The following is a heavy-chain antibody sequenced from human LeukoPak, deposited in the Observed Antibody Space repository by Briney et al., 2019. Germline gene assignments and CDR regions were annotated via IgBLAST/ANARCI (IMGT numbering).Heavy chain of an antibody. J-gene: IGHJ6*03. Sequence: GGFLRLSCAASGFTFSSYAMSWVRQAPGKGLEWVSAISGSGGSTYYADSVKGRFTISRDNSKNTLYLQMNSLRAEDTAVYYCAKKGMGSSGIYYYYYYMDVWGKGTTVTVSS. D-gene: IGHD6-13*01. CDR3: AKKGMGSSGIYYYYYYMDV. V-gene: IGHV3-23*01. CDR2: ISGSGGST. CDR1: GFTFSSYA.